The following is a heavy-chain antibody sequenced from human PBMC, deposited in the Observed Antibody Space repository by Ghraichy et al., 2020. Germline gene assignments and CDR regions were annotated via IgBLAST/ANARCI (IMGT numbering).Heavy chain of an antibody. CDR3: ATGSHFVAAAGMDDAFDI. CDR2: FDPEDGET. CDR1: GYTLTELS. D-gene: IGHD6-13*01. J-gene: IGHJ3*02. V-gene: IGHV1-24*01. Sequence: ASVKVSCKVSGYTLTELSMHWVRQAPGKGLEWMGGFDPEDGETIYAQKFQGRVTMTEDTSTDTAYMELSSLRSEDTAVYYCATGSHFVAAAGMDDAFDIWGQGTMVTVSS.